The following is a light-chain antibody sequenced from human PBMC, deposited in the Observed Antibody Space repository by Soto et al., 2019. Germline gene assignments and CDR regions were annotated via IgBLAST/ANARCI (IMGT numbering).Light chain of an antibody. Sequence: DIQMTQSPPTLSASVGDRVTITCRASQKINRFLAWYQQKPGKGPQLLIHDASSLASGVPSRFNGSGSGTEFTLTISSLQPDDFATYCCQQYNNFMYTFGQGTKLEIK. CDR2: DAS. CDR1: QKINRF. CDR3: QQYNNFMYT. J-gene: IGKJ2*01. V-gene: IGKV1-5*01.